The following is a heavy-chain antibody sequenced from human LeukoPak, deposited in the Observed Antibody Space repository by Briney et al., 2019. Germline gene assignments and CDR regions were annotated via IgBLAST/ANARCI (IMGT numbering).Heavy chain of an antibody. D-gene: IGHD3-16*01. J-gene: IGHJ6*03. CDR1: GFTFSAYN. CDR2: ISTSISTI. V-gene: IGHV3-48*04. CDR3: ARVGDYYYMDV. Sequence: GGSLRLSCAASGFTFSAYNMNWVRQAPGKGLEWVAYISTSISTIYYTDSVKGRFTISRDNAKNSLYLQMNSLRAEDTAVYYCARVGDYYYMDVWGKGTTVTVSS.